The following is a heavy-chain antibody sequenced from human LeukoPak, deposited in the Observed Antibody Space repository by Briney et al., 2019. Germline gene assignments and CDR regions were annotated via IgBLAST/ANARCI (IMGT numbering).Heavy chain of an antibody. CDR1: GSSVSSTYW. V-gene: IGHV4-4*02. D-gene: IGHD6-13*01. J-gene: IGHJ4*02. CDR2: TYHTGST. Sequence: PSETLSLTCAVSGSSVSSTYWWSWVRQLPGKGLEWIGETYHTGSTNYNPSLRSRVTMSVDKSKNQVSLRLTSVTAADTAVYYCARDNSSNWYYLDDWSQGIRVTVSS. CDR3: ARDNSSNWYYLDD.